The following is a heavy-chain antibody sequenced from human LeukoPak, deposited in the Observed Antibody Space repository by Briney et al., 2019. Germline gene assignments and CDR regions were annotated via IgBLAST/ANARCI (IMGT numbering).Heavy chain of an antibody. CDR3: ARGRGLFLAAAGTDY. D-gene: IGHD6-13*01. V-gene: IGHV3-9*01. Sequence: PGRSLRLSCAASGFTFDDYAMHWVRQAPGKGLEWVSGIIWNSGSIGYADSVKGRFTISRDNAKNSLYLQMNSLRAEDTALYYCARGRGLFLAAAGTDYWGQGTLVTVSS. J-gene: IGHJ4*02. CDR2: IIWNSGSI. CDR1: GFTFDDYA.